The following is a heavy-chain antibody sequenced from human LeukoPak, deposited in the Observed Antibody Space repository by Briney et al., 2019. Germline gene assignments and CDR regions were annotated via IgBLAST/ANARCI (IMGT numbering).Heavy chain of an antibody. J-gene: IGHJ4*02. CDR3: VRRTRVAMPNALDLISDF. Sequence: SETLSLTCAVYGDSFSGHYWSWIRQPPGKGLEWIGEITDGGRTSYSPSLKSRATISIIPSQSQFSLQLDSVTAADTAIYYCVRRTRVAMPNALDLISDFWGQGTLVTVSS. D-gene: IGHD2-2*01. V-gene: IGHV4-34*01. CDR1: GDSFSGHY. CDR2: ITDGGRT.